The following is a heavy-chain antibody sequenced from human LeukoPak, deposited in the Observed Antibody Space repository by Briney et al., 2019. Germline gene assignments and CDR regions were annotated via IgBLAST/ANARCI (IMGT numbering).Heavy chain of an antibody. V-gene: IGHV1-69*13. J-gene: IGHJ5*02. CDR1: GGTFSSYA. D-gene: IGHD6-19*01. Sequence: SVKVSCKASGGTFSSYAISWVRQAPGQGLEWMGGIIPIFGTANYAQKFQGGVTITADESTSTAYMELSSLRSEDTAVYYCARVRFSYGYSSGLNWFDPWGQGTLVTVSS. CDR3: ARVRFSYGYSSGLNWFDP. CDR2: IIPIFGTA.